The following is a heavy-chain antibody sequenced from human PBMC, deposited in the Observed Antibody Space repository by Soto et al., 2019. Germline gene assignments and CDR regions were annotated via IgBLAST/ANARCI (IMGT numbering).Heavy chain of an antibody. CDR3: ARLGIRGSWYSDY. J-gene: IGHJ4*02. D-gene: IGHD6-13*01. CDR2: IYYSGST. Sequence: QVQLQESGPGLVKPSQTLSLTCTVSGGSIASGGYYWSWIRQHPGKGLEWIGYIYYSGSTYYNPALKSRVTISVDTSKNQFSLKLSSVTAADTAVYYCARLGIRGSWYSDYWGQGTLVTVSS. V-gene: IGHV4-31*03. CDR1: GGSIASGGYY.